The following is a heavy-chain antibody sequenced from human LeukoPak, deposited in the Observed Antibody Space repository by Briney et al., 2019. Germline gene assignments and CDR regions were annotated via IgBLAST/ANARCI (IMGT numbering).Heavy chain of an antibody. CDR2: VGVDGTR. V-gene: IGHV3-23*01. CDR3: AKTQGYYDY. D-gene: IGHD3-22*01. J-gene: IGHJ4*02. CDR1: GFTLSSYA. Sequence: PGGSLRLSCAASGFTLSSYAMSWVRQAPGKGLEWVSGVGVDGTRYYVDSVKGRFTVSRDTAKNTLYLQMSSLRAEDTAIYYCAKTQGYYDYWGQGTLVTVSS.